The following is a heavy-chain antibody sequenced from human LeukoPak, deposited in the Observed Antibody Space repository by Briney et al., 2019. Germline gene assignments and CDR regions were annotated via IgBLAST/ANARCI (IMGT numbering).Heavy chain of an antibody. J-gene: IGHJ6*02. Sequence: ASVKVSCKASGGTFSSYAISWVRQAPGQGLEWMGGIIPIFGTANYAQKFQGRVTMTTDTSTSTAYMELRSLRSDDTAVYYCARDLEYSSSFYYYGMDVWGQGTTVTVSS. CDR1: GGTFSSYA. CDR2: IIPIFGTA. V-gene: IGHV1-69*05. CDR3: ARDLEYSSSFYYYGMDV. D-gene: IGHD6-6*01.